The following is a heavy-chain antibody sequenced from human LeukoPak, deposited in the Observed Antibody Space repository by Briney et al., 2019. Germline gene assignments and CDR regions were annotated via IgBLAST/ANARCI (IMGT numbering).Heavy chain of an antibody. J-gene: IGHJ6*02. Sequence: GGSLRLSCAASGFTFGSYSMNWVRQAPGKGLEWVSSISSSSNYVFYADSVKGRFTISRDNAKNSLHLQMNSLRAEDTAVYFCARDPRGAAGTYGMDVWGQGTTVTVSS. CDR2: ISSSSNYV. CDR1: GFTFGSYS. CDR3: ARDPRGAAGTYGMDV. D-gene: IGHD6-13*01. V-gene: IGHV3-21*01.